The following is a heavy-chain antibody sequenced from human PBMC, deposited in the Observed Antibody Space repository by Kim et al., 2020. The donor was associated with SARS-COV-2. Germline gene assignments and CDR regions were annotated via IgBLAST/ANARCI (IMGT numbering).Heavy chain of an antibody. J-gene: IGHJ6*02. CDR1: GGSISNSYYY. CDR3: ARQYCSGASCFRVLDV. CDR2: THYSGST. D-gene: IGHD2-15*01. Sequence: SETLSLTCTVSGGSISNSYYYWGWIRQPPGKGLEWVGTTHYSGSTYYNSSLKSRVTISVDTSKNQFSLKLSSVTAADTAVYYCARQYCSGASCFRVLDVWGQGSTVTVSS. V-gene: IGHV4-39*01.